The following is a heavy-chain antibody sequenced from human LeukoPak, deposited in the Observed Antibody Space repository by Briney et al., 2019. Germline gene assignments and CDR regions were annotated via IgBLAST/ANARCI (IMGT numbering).Heavy chain of an antibody. CDR2: ITTHNGNT. Sequence: ASVKVSCKASGYTFTTYTITWVRQAPGQGLQWMGWITTHNGNTDYAQKFQDRITMTTATSTSTAYMELRSLRSDDTAVYYCARGATVVTRAFDIWGQGTIVTVSS. D-gene: IGHD4-23*01. CDR3: ARGATVVTRAFDI. CDR1: GYTFTTYT. J-gene: IGHJ3*02. V-gene: IGHV1-18*01.